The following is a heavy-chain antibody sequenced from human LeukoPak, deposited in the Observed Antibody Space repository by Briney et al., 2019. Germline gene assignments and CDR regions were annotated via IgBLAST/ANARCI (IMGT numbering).Heavy chain of an antibody. CDR3: PAVPVVWSGPVFFHL. V-gene: IGHV3-15*05. D-gene: IGHD3-3*01. J-gene: IGHJ1*01. Sequence: SGGSLRLSCTASGFAFTNAWMTWVRQAPGKGLEWVGRIKSKSHGGTADHAAPVKGRLTISRDDSKNTLYLQMNSLKDEDTAVYYCPAVPVVWSGPVFFHLWGQGTLVTVSS. CDR2: IKSKSHGGTA. CDR1: GFAFTNAW.